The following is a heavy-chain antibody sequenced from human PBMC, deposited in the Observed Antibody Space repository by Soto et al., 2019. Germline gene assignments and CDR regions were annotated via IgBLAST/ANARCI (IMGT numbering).Heavy chain of an antibody. CDR2: VYYTGST. CDR3: ARSVAVPGAHIDY. J-gene: IGHJ4*02. Sequence: KPSETLSLTCSVSGGSISGSYCSWIRQSPGKGLEWLGYVYYTGSTNYSPSLRSRVSISVDTSKNEFSLRLSSVTAADTAVYFCARSVAVPGAHIDYWGQGTQVAFSS. V-gene: IGHV4-59*01. D-gene: IGHD6-19*01. CDR1: GGSISGSY.